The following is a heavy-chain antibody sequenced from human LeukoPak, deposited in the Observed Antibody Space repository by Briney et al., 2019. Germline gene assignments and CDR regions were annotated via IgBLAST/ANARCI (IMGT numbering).Heavy chain of an antibody. V-gene: IGHV4-4*02. CDR3: ARASVDSGGAFDV. J-gene: IGHJ3*01. CDR2: IYHSGST. Sequence: PSETLSLTCAVSGGSISSSNWWSGVRQPPGKGLEWIGEIYHSGSTNYNPSLKSRVPISVDKSKNQFSLKLSSVTAADTAVYYCARASVDSGGAFDVWGQGTVVTVSS. CDR1: GGSISSSNW. D-gene: IGHD5-12*01.